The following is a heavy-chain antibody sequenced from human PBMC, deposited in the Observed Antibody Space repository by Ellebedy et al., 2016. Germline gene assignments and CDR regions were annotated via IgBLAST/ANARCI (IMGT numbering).Heavy chain of an antibody. J-gene: IGHJ4*02. CDR3: ARGSTYYYGWRYFDY. V-gene: IGHV3-53*01. CDR1: GFTVSSNY. D-gene: IGHD3-10*01. CDR2: IYSGGST. Sequence: GESLKISCAASGFTVSSNYMSWVRQAPGKGLEWVSVIYSGGSTYYADSVKGRFTISRDNSKNTLYLQMNSLRAEDTAVYYCARGSTYYYGWRYFDYWGQGTLVTVSS.